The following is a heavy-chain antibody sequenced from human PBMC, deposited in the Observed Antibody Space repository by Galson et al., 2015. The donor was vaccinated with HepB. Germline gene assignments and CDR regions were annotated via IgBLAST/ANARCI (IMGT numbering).Heavy chain of an antibody. V-gene: IGHV3-9*01. CDR3: AKDEGNRGNSPLDY. Sequence: SLRLSCAASGFTFDDYAMHWVRQAPGKGLEWVSGISWNSGSIGYADSVKGRFTISRDNAKNSLYLQMNSLRAEDTALYYCAKDEGNRGNSPLDYWGQGTLVTVSS. CDR1: GFTFDDYA. D-gene: IGHD4-23*01. CDR2: ISWNSGSI. J-gene: IGHJ4*02.